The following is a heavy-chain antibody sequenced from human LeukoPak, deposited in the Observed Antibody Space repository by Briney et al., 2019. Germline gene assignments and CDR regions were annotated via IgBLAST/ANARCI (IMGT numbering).Heavy chain of an antibody. D-gene: IGHD4-17*01. Sequence: SETLSLTCTVSGGSISSYYWSWIRQPPGKGLEWIGYVYYSGSTKYNPSLESRVTISVDTSKNQFFLKLTSVTAADTAVYYCARAAPYGDYGYWGQGTLVTVSS. CDR2: VYYSGST. V-gene: IGHV4-59*01. J-gene: IGHJ4*02. CDR3: ARAAPYGDYGY. CDR1: GGSISSYY.